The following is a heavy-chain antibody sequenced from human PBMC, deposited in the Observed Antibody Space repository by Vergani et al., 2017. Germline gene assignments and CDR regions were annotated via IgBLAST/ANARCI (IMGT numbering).Heavy chain of an antibody. Sequence: VQLLESGGGLVQPGGSLRLSCAASGFTFSSYAISWVRQAPGQGLEWMGRIIPIFGTANYAQKFQGRVTITADESTSTAYMELSSLRSEDTAVYYCAREGRFGELLQVGAFDIWGQGTMVTVSS. CDR2: IIPIFGTA. V-gene: IGHV1-69*18. CDR1: GFTFSSYA. CDR3: AREGRFGELLQVGAFDI. J-gene: IGHJ3*02. D-gene: IGHD3-10*01.